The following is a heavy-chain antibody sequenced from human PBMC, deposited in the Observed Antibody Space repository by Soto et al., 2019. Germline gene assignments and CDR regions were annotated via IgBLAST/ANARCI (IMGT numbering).Heavy chain of an antibody. Sequence: GASVKVSCKASGGTFSSYAISWVRQAPGQGLEWMGGIIPIFGTANYAQKFQGRVTITADESTSTAYMELSSLRSEDTAVYYCARDLVSEGIGYCTNCWFDPWGQGTLVTVSS. D-gene: IGHD2-8*01. CDR3: ARDLVSEGIGYCTNCWFDP. J-gene: IGHJ5*02. V-gene: IGHV1-69*13. CDR1: GGTFSSYA. CDR2: IIPIFGTA.